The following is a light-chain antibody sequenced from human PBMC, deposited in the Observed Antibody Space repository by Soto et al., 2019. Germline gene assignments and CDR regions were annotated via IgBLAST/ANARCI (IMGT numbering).Light chain of an antibody. Sequence: QSVLTQPPSVSGAPGQRVTISCTGSSSNIGAGYDVHWYQQLPGTVPKLLIYGNSNRPSGVPDRFSGSKSGTSASLAITGLQAEDEADYYCQSYDSSYVFGTGTKLTVL. CDR1: SSNIGAGYD. CDR3: QSYDSSYV. V-gene: IGLV1-40*01. J-gene: IGLJ1*01. CDR2: GNS.